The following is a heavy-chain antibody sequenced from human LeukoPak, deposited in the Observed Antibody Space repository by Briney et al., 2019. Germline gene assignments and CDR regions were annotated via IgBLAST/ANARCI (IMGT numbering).Heavy chain of an antibody. CDR2: THTSGST. CDR1: GGSITSYY. CDR3: ARDMYYYGSGSYRFDY. Sequence: PSETLSLTCTFSGGSITSYYWSWIRQPAGKGLEWIGRTHTSGSTNYNPSLKSRVTISVDTSKNQFSLKLSSATAADTAVYYCARDMYYYGSGSYRFDYWGQGTLVTVSS. J-gene: IGHJ4*02. D-gene: IGHD3-10*01. V-gene: IGHV4-4*07.